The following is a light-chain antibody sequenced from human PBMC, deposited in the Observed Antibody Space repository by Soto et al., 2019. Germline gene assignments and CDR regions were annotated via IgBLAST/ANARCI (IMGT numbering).Light chain of an antibody. CDR2: EGS. V-gene: IGLV2-23*01. CDR1: SSDVGGQKL. CDR3: CSYAGSTTWV. Sequence: QSVLTQPASVSGSPGQSITISCTGTSSDVGGQKLVSWYQQHPGKAPKVLLYEGSERPSGVSDRFSGSKSGNTASLTISGLPAEDEADYYCCSYAGSTTWVFGGGTKLTVL. J-gene: IGLJ3*02.